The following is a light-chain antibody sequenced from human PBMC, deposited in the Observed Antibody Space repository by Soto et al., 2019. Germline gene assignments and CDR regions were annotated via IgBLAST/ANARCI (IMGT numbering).Light chain of an antibody. CDR3: AAWDDSLSAWV. Sequence: QSVLTHPPSASGSPGQRVTRSCSGGSYNIGKNLVYWYQQRPGTAPKLLIFKNNARPPGVPDRFSGSNSGSSASLAISGLRSEDEADYFCAAWDDSLSAWVFGGGTKVTVL. V-gene: IGLV1-47*01. J-gene: IGLJ3*02. CDR1: SYNIGKNL. CDR2: KNN.